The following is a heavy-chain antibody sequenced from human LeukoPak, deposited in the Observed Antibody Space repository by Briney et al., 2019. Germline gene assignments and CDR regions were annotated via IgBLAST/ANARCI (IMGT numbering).Heavy chain of an antibody. D-gene: IGHD1-26*01. CDR1: GGTFSSYA. J-gene: IGHJ4*02. Sequence: ASVKVSCKASGGTFSSYAISWVRQAPGQGLEWMGGIIPIIGTANYAPKFQGRVTITTDESTSTAYMELSSLRSEDTAVYYCARQGGSYYLLDYWGQGTLVTVSS. CDR3: ARQGGSYYLLDY. CDR2: IIPIIGTA. V-gene: IGHV1-69*05.